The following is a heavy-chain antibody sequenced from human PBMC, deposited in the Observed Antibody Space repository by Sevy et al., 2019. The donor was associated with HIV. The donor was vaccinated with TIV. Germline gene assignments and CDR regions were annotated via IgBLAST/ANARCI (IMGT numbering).Heavy chain of an antibody. CDR2: ISGYNVHT. CDR3: ARTGYSTLDRVAAADSSLDF. V-gene: IGHV1-18*01. Sequence: ASVKVSCKASGYTFITYGITWVRQAPGQGLEWMGWISGYNVHTKYARELQGRDTITTDTSTSTAYLELRSLTSDDTAVYYCARTGYSTLDRVAAADSSLDFWGQGTLVTVSS. D-gene: IGHD6-13*01. CDR1: GYTFITYG. J-gene: IGHJ4*02.